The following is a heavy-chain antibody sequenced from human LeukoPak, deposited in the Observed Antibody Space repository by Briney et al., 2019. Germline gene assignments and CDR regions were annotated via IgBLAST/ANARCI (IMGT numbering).Heavy chain of an antibody. CDR3: AIVEQWLVLRFWFDP. CDR2: INPNSGGT. V-gene: IGHV1-2*02. D-gene: IGHD6-19*01. Sequence: ASVKVSCKASGYTFTGYYMHWVRQAPGQGLEWMGWINPNSGGTNYAQKFQGRVTMTRDTSISTAYMELSRLRSDDTAVYYCAIVEQWLVLRFWFDPRGQGTLVTVSS. CDR1: GYTFTGYY. J-gene: IGHJ5*02.